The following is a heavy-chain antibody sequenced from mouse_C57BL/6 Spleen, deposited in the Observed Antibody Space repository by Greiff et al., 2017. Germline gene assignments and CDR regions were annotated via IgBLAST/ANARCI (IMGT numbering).Heavy chain of an antibody. D-gene: IGHD2-5*01. CDR2: IDPSDSYT. V-gene: IGHV1-50*01. CDR1: GYTFTSYW. Sequence: VQLQQPGAELVKPGASVKLSCKASGYTFTSYWMQWVKQRPGQGLEWIGEIDPSDSYTNYNQKFKGKATLTVDTSSSTAYMQLSSLTSEDSAVYYCARGSNSGYWGQGTTLTVSS. CDR3: ARGSNSGY. J-gene: IGHJ2*01.